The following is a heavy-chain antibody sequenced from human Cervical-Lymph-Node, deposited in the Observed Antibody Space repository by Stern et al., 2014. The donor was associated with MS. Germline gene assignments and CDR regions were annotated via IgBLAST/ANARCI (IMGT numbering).Heavy chain of an antibody. CDR2: IWYDGISK. CDR3: ARGLYYFDY. CDR1: GFTFSAHG. Sequence: VQLVESGGGVVQPGRSLRLSCAASGFTFSAHGMHWVRQAPGKGLEWVAGIWYDGISKYCADSGKGRFTISRDNSKNTLYLQLNSLRAEDTAVFYCARGLYYFDYWGRGALVTVSS. V-gene: IGHV3-33*01. J-gene: IGHJ4*02.